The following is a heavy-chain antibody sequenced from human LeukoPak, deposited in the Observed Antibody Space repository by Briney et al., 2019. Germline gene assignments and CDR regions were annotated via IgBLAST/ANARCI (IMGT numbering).Heavy chain of an antibody. CDR2: IDPSDCYT. CDR3: ARPYGTTDCYFDL. Sequence: HGESLEISSQGSGYIFTSYWISWGRQMPGKGLEWMGRIDPSDCYTNDSPSFQGHVTISADKSISTASLQCSTLKASDTAMYYCARPYGTTDCYFDLWGRGTLVTVSS. V-gene: IGHV5-10-1*01. D-gene: IGHD1-14*01. CDR1: GYIFTSYW. J-gene: IGHJ2*01.